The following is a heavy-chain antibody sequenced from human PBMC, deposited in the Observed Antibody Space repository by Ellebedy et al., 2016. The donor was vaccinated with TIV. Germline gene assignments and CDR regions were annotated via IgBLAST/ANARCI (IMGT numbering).Heavy chain of an antibody. CDR1: AFIFSNYG. CDR2: IKQDGCEK. J-gene: IGHJ4*02. D-gene: IGHD3-22*01. Sequence: PWGSLRLSCAASAFIFSNYGMHWVRQAPGQGLEWVANIKQDGCEKYYVDSVKGRFNISRDKAKNSLFLQMNRRRVEDTAIYYCAKDLFYDSFGPFDYWGQGTLVTVSS. CDR3: AKDLFYDSFGPFDY. V-gene: IGHV3-7*03.